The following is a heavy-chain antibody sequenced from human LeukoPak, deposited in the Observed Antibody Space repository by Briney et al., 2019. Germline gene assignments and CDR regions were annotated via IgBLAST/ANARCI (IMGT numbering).Heavy chain of an antibody. V-gene: IGHV3-74*01. J-gene: IGHJ4*02. CDR1: GFAFSGYW. CDR3: ARDISAYCGGDCPPGY. Sequence: PGGSLRLSCAASGFAFSGYWMHWVRQPPGKGLVWVSRITGDGSSTTYADSVKGRFTISRDNAKNSLYLQMNSLRAEDTAVYYCARDISAYCGGDCPPGYWGQGTLVTVSS. CDR2: ITGDGSST. D-gene: IGHD2-21*02.